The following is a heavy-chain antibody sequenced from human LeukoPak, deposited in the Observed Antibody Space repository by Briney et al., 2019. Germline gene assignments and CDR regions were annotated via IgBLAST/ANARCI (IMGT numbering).Heavy chain of an antibody. J-gene: IGHJ4*02. CDR3: ARSQNYHGSGDY. Sequence: PSETLSLTCTVSGGSVSNGNFYWSWLRQPPGKALEWIGYIYYTGSAYYSPSLEGRVRISVDTSKNQFPVKLNSVTAADTAVYYCARSQNYHGSGDYWSPGTLVTVSS. V-gene: IGHV4-61*01. CDR1: GGSVSNGNFY. CDR2: IYYTGSA. D-gene: IGHD3-10*01.